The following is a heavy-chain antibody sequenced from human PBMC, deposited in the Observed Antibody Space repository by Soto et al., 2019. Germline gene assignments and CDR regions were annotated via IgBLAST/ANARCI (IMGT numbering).Heavy chain of an antibody. V-gene: IGHV3-74*01. J-gene: IGHJ6*03. CDR2: ISSDGRST. Sequence: EMQVVESGGGLVQRGGSLRLSCVASGFTFSTSWMTWVRQAPGKGLVWVARISSDGRSTRYADSVKCRFTISRDNAKNTLYLQMDSLRGDDTALYYCARLGVWSGAYYYMDVWGKGTTVTVSS. CDR1: GFTFSTSW. CDR3: ARLGVWSGAYYYMDV. D-gene: IGHD3-3*01.